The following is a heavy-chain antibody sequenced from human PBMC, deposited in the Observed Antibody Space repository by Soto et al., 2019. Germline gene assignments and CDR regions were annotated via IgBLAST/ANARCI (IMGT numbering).Heavy chain of an antibody. V-gene: IGHV1-18*04. CDR1: GYRFTTYG. D-gene: IGHD6-19*01. J-gene: IGHJ6*02. CDR3: AKVRYSSPMGYYYGMDV. CDR2: ISGNNENT. Sequence: ASVKVSCKASGYRFTTYGITWVRQAPGQGPEWMGWISGNNENTNYAQKFQGRITMTVDTSTSTAHMELRSLTSDDTAVYYCAKVRYSSPMGYYYGMDVWGQGTTVTVSS.